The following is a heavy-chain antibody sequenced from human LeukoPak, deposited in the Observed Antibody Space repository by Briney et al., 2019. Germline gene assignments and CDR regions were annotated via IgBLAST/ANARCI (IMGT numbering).Heavy chain of an antibody. J-gene: IGHJ5*02. D-gene: IGHD2/OR15-2a*01. V-gene: IGHV1-18*01. Sequence: ASVKVSCTASGYTFTSYGISWVRQAPGQGLEWMGWISAYNGNTNYAQKLQGRVTMTTDTSKSTAYMELRSLRSDDTAVYYCARDSRPFGNGLYNWFDPWGQGTLVTVSS. CDR2: ISAYNGNT. CDR1: GYTFTSYG. CDR3: ARDSRPFGNGLYNWFDP.